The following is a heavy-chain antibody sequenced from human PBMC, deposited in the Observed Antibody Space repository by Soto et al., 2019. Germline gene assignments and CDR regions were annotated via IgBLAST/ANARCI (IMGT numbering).Heavy chain of an antibody. CDR1: GYTFTSYG. CDR3: ARDPFAGYSSSWFLDY. V-gene: IGHV1-18*01. J-gene: IGHJ4*02. CDR2: ISAYNGNT. Sequence: GASVKVSCKASGYTFTSYGISWVRQAPGQGLEWMGWISAYNGNTNYAQKLQGRVTMTTDTSTSTAYMELRSLRSDDSVVYYCARDPFAGYSSSWFLDYWGQGTLVTVS. D-gene: IGHD6-6*01.